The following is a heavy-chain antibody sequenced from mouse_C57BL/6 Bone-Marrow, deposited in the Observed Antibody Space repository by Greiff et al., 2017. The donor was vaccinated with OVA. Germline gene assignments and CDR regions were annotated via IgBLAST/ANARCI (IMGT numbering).Heavy chain of an antibody. CDR2: ISSGGSYT. Sequence: EVQGVESGGDLVKPGGSLKLSCAASGFTFSSYGMSWVRQTPDKRLEWVATISSGGSYTYYPDSVKGRFTISRDNAKNTLYLQMSSLKSEDTAMYYCARGRLRRDAYWGQGTLVTVSA. V-gene: IGHV5-6*01. CDR3: ARGRLRRDAY. CDR1: GFTFSSYG. D-gene: IGHD2-4*01. J-gene: IGHJ3*01.